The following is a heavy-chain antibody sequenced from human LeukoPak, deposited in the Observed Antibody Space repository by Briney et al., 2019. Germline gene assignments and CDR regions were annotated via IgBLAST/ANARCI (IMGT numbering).Heavy chain of an antibody. CDR3: ARTYCSGGSCLQDAFDI. Sequence: ASVKVSCKASGYTFTGYYMHWVRQAPGQGLEWMGWINPNSGGTNYAQKFQGRVTMTRGTSISTAYMELSRLRSDDTAVYYCARTYCSGGSCLQDAFDIWGQGTMVTVSS. CDR2: INPNSGGT. CDR1: GYTFTGYY. V-gene: IGHV1-2*02. J-gene: IGHJ3*02. D-gene: IGHD2-15*01.